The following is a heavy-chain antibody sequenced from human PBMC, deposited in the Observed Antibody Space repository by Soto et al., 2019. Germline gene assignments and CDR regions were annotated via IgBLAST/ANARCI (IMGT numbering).Heavy chain of an antibody. D-gene: IGHD5-12*01. CDR3: ARGRDGYNW. CDR2: TRNKASSYTP. V-gene: IGHV3-72*01. Sequence: EVQLVQSGGGLVQPGGSLRLSCAGSGFTFSDYYMDWVRQVPGKGLEWVGRTRNKASSYTPEYAPSVKGRFTISRDESQDSMYLQMDSLRDEDTAVYYCARGRDGYNWWGQGTLVTVSS. CDR1: GFTFSDYY. J-gene: IGHJ4*02.